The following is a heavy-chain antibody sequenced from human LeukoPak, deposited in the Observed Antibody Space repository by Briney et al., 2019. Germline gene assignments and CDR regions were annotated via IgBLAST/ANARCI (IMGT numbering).Heavy chain of an antibody. J-gene: IGHJ3*02. Sequence: GGSLRLSCAASGYTFTSYAMNWVRQAPGQGLEWMGWINTNTGNPTYAQGFTGRFVFSLDTSVSTAYLQISSLKAEDTAVYYCARDIGYSYETAFDIWGQGTMVTVSS. CDR1: GYTFTSYA. D-gene: IGHD5-18*01. CDR3: ARDIGYSYETAFDI. V-gene: IGHV7-4-1*02. CDR2: INTNTGNP.